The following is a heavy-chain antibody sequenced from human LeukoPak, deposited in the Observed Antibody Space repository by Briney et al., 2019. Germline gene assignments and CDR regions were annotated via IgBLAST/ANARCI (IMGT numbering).Heavy chain of an antibody. Sequence: PGGSLRLSCAASGFTFSSYAMSWVRQAPGKGLEWVSAISGSGGSTYYADSVKGRFTISRDNSKNTLYLQMNSLRAKDTAVYYCAKDVRCSSTSCLFDYWGQGTLVTVSS. CDR3: AKDVRCSSTSCLFDY. J-gene: IGHJ4*02. CDR1: GFTFSSYA. D-gene: IGHD2-2*01. V-gene: IGHV3-23*01. CDR2: ISGSGGST.